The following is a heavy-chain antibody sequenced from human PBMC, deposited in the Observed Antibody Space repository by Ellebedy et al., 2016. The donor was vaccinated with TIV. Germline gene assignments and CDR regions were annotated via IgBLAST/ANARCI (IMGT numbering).Heavy chain of an antibody. D-gene: IGHD2-15*01. V-gene: IGHV4-38-2*02. CDR2: IYHSGST. J-gene: IGHJ4*02. Sequence: SETLSLXCTVSGYSISSGYYWGWIRQPPGKGLEWIGSIYHSGSTYYNPSLKSRVTISVDTSKNQFSLKLSSVTAADTAVYYCARDHCSGGSCQSDYWGQGTLVTVSS. CDR3: ARDHCSGGSCQSDY. CDR1: GYSISSGYY.